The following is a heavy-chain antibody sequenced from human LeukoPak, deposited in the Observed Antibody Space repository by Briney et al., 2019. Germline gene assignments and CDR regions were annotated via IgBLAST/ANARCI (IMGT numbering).Heavy chain of an antibody. J-gene: IGHJ4*02. Sequence: SVKVSCKASGGTFSSYAISWVRQAPGQGLEWMGGIIPIFGTANYAQKFQGRVTITADESTSTAYMELSSLRSDDTAVYYCARVGPGGSCPGDWGQGTLVTVSS. CDR3: ARVGPGGSCPGD. V-gene: IGHV1-69*01. D-gene: IGHD2-15*01. CDR2: IIPIFGTA. CDR1: GGTFSSYA.